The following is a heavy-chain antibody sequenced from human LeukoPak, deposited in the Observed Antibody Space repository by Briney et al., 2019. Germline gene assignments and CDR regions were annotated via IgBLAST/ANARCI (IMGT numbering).Heavy chain of an antibody. CDR2: INPSGGGT. J-gene: IGHJ4*02. CDR3: ARSGITWGTYRPPLDY. Sequence: ASVKVSCKASGYTFISYYMHWVRQAPGQGLEWMGIINPSGGGTSYAQKFQGRVTMTRDTSTSTVYMELSSLRSEDTAVYYCARSGITWGTYRPPLDYWGQGTPVTVSS. V-gene: IGHV1-46*01. D-gene: IGHD3-16*02. CDR1: GYTFISYY.